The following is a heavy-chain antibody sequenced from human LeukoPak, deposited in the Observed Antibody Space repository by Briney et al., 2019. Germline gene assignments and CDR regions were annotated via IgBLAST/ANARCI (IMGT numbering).Heavy chain of an antibody. V-gene: IGHV3-53*01. D-gene: IGHD5-18*01. J-gene: IGHJ4*02. Sequence: PGGSLRLSCAASGLSVSNSYMSWVRKAPGRGLEWVSVIYRDGNTFYADSVKGRFSISGDNSKNTLYLQMNSLRAEDTAVYFCARGVDTATMVTWGQGTLVTVSS. CDR3: ARGVDTATMVT. CDR1: GLSVSNSY. CDR2: IYRDGNT.